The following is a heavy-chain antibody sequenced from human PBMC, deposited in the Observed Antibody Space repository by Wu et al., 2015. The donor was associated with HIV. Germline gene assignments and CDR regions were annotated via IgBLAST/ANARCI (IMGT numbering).Heavy chain of an antibody. CDR3: ARRRSITIFGVAPLDY. V-gene: IGHV1-69*12. CDR2: IVPIFGTA. Sequence: QVQLVQSGAEVKKPGSSVKVSRKASGGTFSSYAISWVRQAPGQGLEWMGGIVPIFGTANYAQKFQGRVTITADESTSTAYMELSSLRSEDTAVYYCARRRSITIFGVAPLDYWGQGTLVHRLL. CDR1: GGTFSSYA. J-gene: IGHJ4*02. D-gene: IGHD3-3*01.